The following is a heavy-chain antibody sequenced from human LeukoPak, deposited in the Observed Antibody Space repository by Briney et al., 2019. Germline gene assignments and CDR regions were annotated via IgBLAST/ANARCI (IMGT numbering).Heavy chain of an antibody. Sequence: GGSLRLSCTVSGFAFSRFWMSWVRQAPGKGLEWVANINEDGSGKYYVDSVKGRFTISRDNAKNSLYLQMNSLRAEDTAVYYCAKGGHLDYWGQGTLVTVSS. CDR2: INEDGSGK. CDR3: AKGGHLDY. J-gene: IGHJ4*02. V-gene: IGHV3-7*01. CDR1: GFAFSRFW.